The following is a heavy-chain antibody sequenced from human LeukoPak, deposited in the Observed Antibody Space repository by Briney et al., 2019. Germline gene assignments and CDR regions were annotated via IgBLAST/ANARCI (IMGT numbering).Heavy chain of an antibody. CDR2: IRSKTYGGTT. CDR3: TRTYSSSWSWYFDY. D-gene: IGHD6-13*01. V-gene: IGHV3-49*04. Sequence: GGSLRLSCTTSGHTIGDDAVSWVRQAPGKGLEWVGFIRSKTYGGTTEYAASVKGRFTISRDDSKSIAYLQMNSLKTEDTAVYYCTRTYSSSWSWYFDYWGQGTLVTVSS. CDR1: GHTIGDDA. J-gene: IGHJ4*02.